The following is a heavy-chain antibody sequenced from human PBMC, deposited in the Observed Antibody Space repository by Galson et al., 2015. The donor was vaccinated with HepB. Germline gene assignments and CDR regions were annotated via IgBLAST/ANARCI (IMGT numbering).Heavy chain of an antibody. J-gene: IGHJ6*03. Sequence: SVKVSCKASGYIFTSYYIHWVRQAPGQGLEWMGIINPNGGSTSYAQKSQGRVTMTRDTSTSTVYMELSSLRSEDTAVYYCARRGYSGAYYYYYYMDVWGKGTTVTVSS. V-gene: IGHV1-46*01. D-gene: IGHD1-26*01. CDR1: GYIFTSYY. CDR2: INPNGGST. CDR3: ARRGYSGAYYYYYYMDV.